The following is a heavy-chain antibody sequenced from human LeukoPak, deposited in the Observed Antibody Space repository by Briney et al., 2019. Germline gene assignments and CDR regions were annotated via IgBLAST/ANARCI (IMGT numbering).Heavy chain of an antibody. V-gene: IGHV4-59*01. CDR1: GGSLSSSY. D-gene: IGHD2-15*01. CDR2: IYYSGST. J-gene: IGHJ5*02. Sequence: PSETLSLTCTVSGGSLSSSYWSWIRQTPGKGLEWIGDIYYSGSTNYNPSLRSRVTISVDASRNHFSLKVTSVTAADTAVYYCARVVAATSWFAPWGQGTLVTVSS. CDR3: ARVVAATSWFAP.